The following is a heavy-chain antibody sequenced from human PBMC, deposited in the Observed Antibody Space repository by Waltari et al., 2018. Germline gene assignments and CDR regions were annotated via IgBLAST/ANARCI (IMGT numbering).Heavy chain of an antibody. CDR3: ASGQWLGLFDY. CDR2: IYHSGRT. D-gene: IGHD6-19*01. Sequence: QVQLQESGPGLVKPSETLSLTCTVSGYSISSGYYWGWIRQPPGKGLEWIGGIYHSGRTYDNPSLKSRVTIAVDTSKNQFSLKLSSVTAADTAVYYCASGQWLGLFDYWGQGTLVTVSS. V-gene: IGHV4-38-2*02. CDR1: GYSISSGYY. J-gene: IGHJ4*02.